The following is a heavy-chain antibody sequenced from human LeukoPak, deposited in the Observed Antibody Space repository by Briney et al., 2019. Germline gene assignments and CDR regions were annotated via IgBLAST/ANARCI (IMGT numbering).Heavy chain of an antibody. CDR3: ARGPRYCSSTSCYGWFDP. D-gene: IGHD2-2*01. Sequence: PSETLSLTCAVYGGSFSGYYWSWIRQPPGKGLEWNGEINHSGSTNYNPSLKSRVTISVDTSKNQFSLKRSSVTAADTAVYYCARGPRYCSSTSCYGWFDPWGQGNLVTVSS. CDR2: INHSGST. CDR1: GGSFSGYY. V-gene: IGHV4-34*01. J-gene: IGHJ5*02.